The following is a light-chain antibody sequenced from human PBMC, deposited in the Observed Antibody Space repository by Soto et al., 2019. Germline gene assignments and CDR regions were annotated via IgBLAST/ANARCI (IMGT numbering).Light chain of an antibody. J-gene: IGLJ1*01. CDR2: ANS. Sequence: QSVLTQPPSVSGAPGQRGTITCPGGSSKIGAGYDVHWYQQLPGTAPKLLIYANSNRPSGVPDRFSGSKSGTSASLAITGLQAEDEADYYCQSYDSTLSGYVFGTGTKVTVL. CDR1: SSKIGAGYD. CDR3: QSYDSTLSGYV. V-gene: IGLV1-40*01.